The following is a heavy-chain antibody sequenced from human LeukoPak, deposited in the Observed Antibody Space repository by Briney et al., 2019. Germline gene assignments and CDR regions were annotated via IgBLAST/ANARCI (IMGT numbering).Heavy chain of an antibody. V-gene: IGHV3-23*01. Sequence: GESLKISCADSGFTFSSYAMSWVRQAPGKGLEWVSGISASGASTSYADSVKGRFTISRDNSKNTLYLQMNSLSAEDTAVYYCAARGEMRYFDYWGQGTLVTVSS. D-gene: IGHD3-16*01. J-gene: IGHJ4*02. CDR2: ISASGAST. CDR1: GFTFSSYA. CDR3: AARGEMRYFDY.